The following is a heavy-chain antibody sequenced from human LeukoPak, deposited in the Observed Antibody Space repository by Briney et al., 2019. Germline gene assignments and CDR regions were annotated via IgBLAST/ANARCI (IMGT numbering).Heavy chain of an antibody. CDR1: GFTFSSYA. CDR3: ASYGDRSRAFDY. J-gene: IGHJ4*02. V-gene: IGHV3-23*01. Sequence: PGGSLRLSCAASGFTFSSYAMSWVRQAPGKGLEWVSAISGSGGSTYYADSVKGRFTISRDNSKNTLYLQMNSLRAEDTAVYYCASYGDRSRAFDYWGQGTLVTVSS. D-gene: IGHD4-17*01. CDR2: ISGSGGST.